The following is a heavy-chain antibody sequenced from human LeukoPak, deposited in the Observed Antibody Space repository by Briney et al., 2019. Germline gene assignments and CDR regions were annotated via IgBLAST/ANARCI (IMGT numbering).Heavy chain of an antibody. CDR1: GVKFSSFI. Sequence: VGTLRLSCTASGVKFSSFIMNSARHAPGKGLWWLSYISSTSNHIHYEDSVKGLFTIHRENDKNSLYLQMDTLSAEDTAIYYCARVIGCYGDSAYWGQGTLVTVSS. J-gene: IGHJ4*02. V-gene: IGHV3-21*05. D-gene: IGHD3-16*01. CDR3: ARVIGCYGDSAY. CDR2: ISSTSNHI.